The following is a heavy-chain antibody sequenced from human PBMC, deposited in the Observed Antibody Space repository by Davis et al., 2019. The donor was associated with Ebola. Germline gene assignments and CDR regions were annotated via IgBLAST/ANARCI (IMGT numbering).Heavy chain of an antibody. CDR3: ARDLIKPLDV. CDR1: GFTFSSYA. V-gene: IGHV3-64*01. Sequence: GESLKISCAASGFTFSSYAMHWVRQAPGKGLEYVSAISSNGGSTYYANSVKGRFTISRDNSKNTLYLQMNSLRAEDTAVYYCARDLIKPLDVWGQGTTVTVSS. J-gene: IGHJ6*02. CDR2: ISSNGGST.